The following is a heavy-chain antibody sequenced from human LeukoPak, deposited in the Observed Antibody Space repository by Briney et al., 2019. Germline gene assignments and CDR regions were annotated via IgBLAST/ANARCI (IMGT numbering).Heavy chain of an antibody. J-gene: IGHJ2*01. V-gene: IGHV3-23*01. CDR1: GFAFSVYA. Sequence: GGSLRLSCTASGFAFSVYAMSWLRQPPGKGLEWVSTINANSGTTSYAASVRGRFTISRDNSKNTLYLQMNSLRAEDTAVYYCVGTVTGTRRFDLWGRGTLVTVSS. CDR3: VGTVTGTRRFDL. CDR2: INANSGTT. D-gene: IGHD6-19*01.